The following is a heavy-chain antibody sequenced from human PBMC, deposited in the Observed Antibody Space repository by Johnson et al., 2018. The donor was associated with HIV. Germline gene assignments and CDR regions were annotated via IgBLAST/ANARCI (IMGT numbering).Heavy chain of an antibody. CDR3: VRDAFDYRDASGRFGGAGFDL. CDR2: ISGSGGST. CDR1: GFTFSSYA. J-gene: IGHJ3*01. Sequence: VQLVESGGGVVQPGGSLRLSCAASGFTFSSYAMRWVRQAPGKGLAWVSAISGSGGSTYYADSVKGRFATSGATSKNTLLLQMNSLRAEDTAVYYCVRDAFDYRDASGRFGGAGFDLWGQGTVVTVSS. D-gene: IGHD3-16*01. V-gene: IGHV3-23*04.